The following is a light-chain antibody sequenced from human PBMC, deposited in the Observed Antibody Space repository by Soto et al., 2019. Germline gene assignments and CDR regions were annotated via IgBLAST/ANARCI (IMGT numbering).Light chain of an antibody. CDR2: DVS. CDR3: SSYTITSTRL. J-gene: IGLJ1*01. CDR1: SSDIGAFDL. Sequence: QSALTQPASVSGFPGQSITISCTGTSSDIGAFDLVSWFQQHPGMAPKVMIYDVSIRPSGVSHRFSGSKSGNTASLTISGLLADDEADYYCSSYTITSTRLFGAGTKVTVL. V-gene: IGLV2-14*01.